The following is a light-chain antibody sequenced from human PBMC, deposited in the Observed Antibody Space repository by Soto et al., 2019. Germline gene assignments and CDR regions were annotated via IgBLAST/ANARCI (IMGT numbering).Light chain of an antibody. CDR3: SSYTSSSTL. CDR1: SSDVGGYNY. V-gene: IGLV2-14*01. J-gene: IGLJ1*01. Sequence: QSVLTQPASVSGSPGQSITISCTGTSSDVGGYNYVSWYQQHPGKAPKLMIYAVTDRPSGVSSRFSGSKSGNTASLTISGLQAEDDADYYCSSYTSSSTLFGTGTKLTVL. CDR2: AVT.